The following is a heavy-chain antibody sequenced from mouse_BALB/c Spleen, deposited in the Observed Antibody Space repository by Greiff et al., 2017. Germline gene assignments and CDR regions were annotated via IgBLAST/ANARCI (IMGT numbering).Heavy chain of an antibody. V-gene: IGHV1S135*01. J-gene: IGHJ3*01. Sequence: VQLQQSGPELVKPGASVKVSCKASGYAFTSYNMYWVKQSHGKSLEWIGYIDSYNGGTSYNQKFKGKATLTVDKSSSTAYMHLNSLTSEDSAVYYCARSPPDCDGVFAYWGQGTLVTVSA. CDR2: IDSYNGGT. CDR1: GYAFTSYN. CDR3: ARSPPDCDGVFAY.